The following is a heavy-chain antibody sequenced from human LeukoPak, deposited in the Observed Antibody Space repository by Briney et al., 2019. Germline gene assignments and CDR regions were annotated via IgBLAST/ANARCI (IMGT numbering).Heavy chain of an antibody. CDR2: ISSSSSYI. J-gene: IGHJ6*02. CDR3: ARDRSYYDFWSGYYAHLYYYYYGMDV. Sequence: PGGSLRLSWAASGFTFSSYSMNWVRQAPGKGLEWVSSISSSSSYIHYADSVKGRFNISRDNAKNSLYLQMNSLRAEDTAVYYCARDRSYYDFWSGYYAHLYYYYYGMDVWGQGTKVTVSS. CDR1: GFTFSSYS. V-gene: IGHV3-21*01. D-gene: IGHD3-3*01.